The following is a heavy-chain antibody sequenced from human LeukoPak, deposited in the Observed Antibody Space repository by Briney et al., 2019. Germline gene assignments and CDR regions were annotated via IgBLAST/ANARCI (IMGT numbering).Heavy chain of an antibody. V-gene: IGHV4-59*01. J-gene: IGHJ4*02. CDR2: IYYSGST. CDR3: ASVLRDGYLFYFDY. CDR1: SGSISSYY. Sequence: PSETLSLTCTVSSGSISSYYWSWIRQPPGKGLEWIGYIYYSGSTNYNPSLKSRVTISVDTSKNQFSLKLSSVTAADTAVYYCASVLRDGYLFYFDYWGQGTLVTVSS. D-gene: IGHD5-24*01.